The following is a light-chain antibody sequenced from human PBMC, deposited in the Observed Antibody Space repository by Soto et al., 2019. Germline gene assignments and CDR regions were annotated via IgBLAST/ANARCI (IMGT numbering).Light chain of an antibody. CDR1: QTITRNY. Sequence: EFVLPQSPGTLSLSPGERATLSGRATQTITRNYLAWYQQKPGQAPRPLIYGISSRATGVPDRLSGSGSGTYFTLTISSLEPEDFAVYYCQQRRSWPPTITFGQGTRLEIK. J-gene: IGKJ5*01. CDR3: QQRRSWPPTIT. CDR2: GIS. V-gene: IGKV3D-20*02.